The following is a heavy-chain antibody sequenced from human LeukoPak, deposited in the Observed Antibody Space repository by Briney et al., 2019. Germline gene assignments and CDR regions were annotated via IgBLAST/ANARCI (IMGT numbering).Heavy chain of an antibody. CDR2: IWYDGSNE. V-gene: IGHV3-33*01. J-gene: IGHJ4*02. D-gene: IGHD4-17*01. Sequence: GRSLRLSCAASGFTFSSDGMHWVRQAPGKGLEWVAVIWYDGSNEYYADSVKGRFTISRDNSKNTLYLQMNSLRAEDTAVYYCARDDYGTTDYWGQGTLATVYS. CDR3: ARDDYGTTDY. CDR1: GFTFSSDG.